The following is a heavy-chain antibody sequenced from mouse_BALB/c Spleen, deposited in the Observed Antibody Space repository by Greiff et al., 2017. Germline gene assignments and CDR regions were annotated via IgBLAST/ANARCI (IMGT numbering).Heavy chain of an antibody. CDR3: ARDDYDYFDY. CDR1: GFTFRSYG. CDR2: INSNGGST. J-gene: IGHJ2*01. Sequence: DVQLVESGGGLVQPGGSLKLSCAASGFTFRSYGLAWGRQTPDKRLELVATINSNGGSTYYPDSVKGRFTISRDNAKNTLYLQMSSLKSEDTAMYYCARDDYDYFDYWGQGTTLTVSS. D-gene: IGHD2-4*01. V-gene: IGHV5-6-3*01.